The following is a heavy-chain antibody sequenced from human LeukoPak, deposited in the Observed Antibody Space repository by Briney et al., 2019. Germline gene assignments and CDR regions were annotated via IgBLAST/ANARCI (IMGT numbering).Heavy chain of an antibody. Sequence: HRGGSVTLSCAASGFTFSSYGMHWVRQAPGKGLEWVAVIWYDGSNKYYADSVKGRFTISRDNSKNTLYLQMNSLRAEDTAVYYCAKEGNRDLNFDYWGHLTTVTVSS. CDR2: IWYDGSNK. V-gene: IGHV3-33*06. CDR3: AKEGNRDLNFDY. D-gene: IGHD1-14*01. CDR1: GFTFSSYG. J-gene: IGHJ4*03.